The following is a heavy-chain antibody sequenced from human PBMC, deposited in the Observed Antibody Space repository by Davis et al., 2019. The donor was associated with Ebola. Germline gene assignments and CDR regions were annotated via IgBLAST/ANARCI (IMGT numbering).Heavy chain of an antibody. D-gene: IGHD1-26*01. V-gene: IGHV3-21*04. CDR2: ISSSSSYI. CDR1: GFTFSSYG. CDR3: AKDRGSGSYFGVGDY. J-gene: IGHJ4*02. Sequence: GESLKISCAVSGFTFSSYGMHWVRQAPGKGLEWVSSISSSSSYIYYADSVKGRFTISRDNAKNSLYLQMNSLRAEDTAVYYCAKDRGSGSYFGVGDYWGQGTLVTVSS.